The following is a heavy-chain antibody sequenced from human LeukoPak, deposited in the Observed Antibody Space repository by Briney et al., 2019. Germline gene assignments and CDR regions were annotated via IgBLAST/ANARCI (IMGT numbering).Heavy chain of an antibody. D-gene: IGHD1-26*01. V-gene: IGHV4-34*01. CDR2: INHSGST. CDR1: GGSFSGYY. Sequence: PSETLSLTCAVYGGSFSGYYWSWLRQPPGKGLEWIGEINHSGSTNYNPSLKSRVTISVDASKNQFSMKLSSVTAADTAVYYSARVLEGALPSYYYYMDVWGKGTTVTVSS. J-gene: IGHJ6*03. CDR3: ARVLEGALPSYYYYMDV.